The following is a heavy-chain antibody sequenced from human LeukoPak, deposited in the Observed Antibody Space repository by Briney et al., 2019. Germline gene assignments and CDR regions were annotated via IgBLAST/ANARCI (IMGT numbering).Heavy chain of an antibody. CDR1: GFTFSSDW. J-gene: IGHJ4*02. CDR2: INPDGSEK. V-gene: IGHV3-7*01. Sequence: GGSLRLSCAVSGFTFSSDWMIWVRQAPGKGLEWVANINPDGSEKNYVDSVRGRFTISRDNSKNTLYLQMNSLRAEDTAVYYCAKDWGETAMVPFSDYWGQGTLVTVSS. CDR3: AKDWGETAMVPFSDY. D-gene: IGHD5-18*01.